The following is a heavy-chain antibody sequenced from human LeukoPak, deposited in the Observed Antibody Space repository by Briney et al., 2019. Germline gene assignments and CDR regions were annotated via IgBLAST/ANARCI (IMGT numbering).Heavy chain of an antibody. J-gene: IGHJ4*02. CDR3: ARDGGRIVVVGTNDY. CDR2: ISSNGGST. CDR1: GFTFSSYA. D-gene: IGHD3-22*01. Sequence: GGSLRLSCAASGFTFSSYAMHWVRQAPGKGLEYVSAISSNGGSTYYASSVKGRFTISRDNSKNTLYLQMNSLRAEDTAVYYCARDGGRIVVVGTNDYWGQGTLVTVSS. V-gene: IGHV3-64*01.